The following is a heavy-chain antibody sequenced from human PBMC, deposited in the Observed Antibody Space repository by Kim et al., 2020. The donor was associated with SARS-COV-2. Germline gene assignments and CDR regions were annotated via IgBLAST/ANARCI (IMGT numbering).Heavy chain of an antibody. CDR3: ATVFAIFGVVTRFDH. J-gene: IGHJ4*02. V-gene: IGHV1-24*01. Sequence: AQKVQGRVTMTEDTSTDTAYMELSSLRSEDTAVYYCATVFAIFGVVTRFDHWGQGTLVTVSS. D-gene: IGHD3-3*01.